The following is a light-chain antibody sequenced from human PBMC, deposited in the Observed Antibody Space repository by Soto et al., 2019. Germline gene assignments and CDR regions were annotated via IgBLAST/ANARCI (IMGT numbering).Light chain of an antibody. Sequence: DIQMTQSPPSLSASIGDTVTITCRSSQTTSTYLNWFQQKPGKAPKPLIGAASTLQSGGSSRFRGRDSGTDFNPTIISLHPEDSATYFCQQNFSPLLTFGGGTKLEI. CDR1: QTTSTY. CDR2: AAS. V-gene: IGKV1-39*01. CDR3: QQNFSPLLT. J-gene: IGKJ4*01.